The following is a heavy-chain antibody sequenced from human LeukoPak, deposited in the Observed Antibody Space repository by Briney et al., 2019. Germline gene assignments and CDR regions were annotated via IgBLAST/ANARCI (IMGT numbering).Heavy chain of an antibody. CDR1: GFTFSSYS. D-gene: IGHD1-26*01. CDR2: ISSSSSYI. Sequence: GGSLGLSCAASGFTFSSYSMNWVRQAPGKGLDWVSSISSSSSYIYYVDSVKGRFTISRDNAKNSLYPQMNSLRAEDTAVYYCAREVGATVYWGQGTLVTVSS. J-gene: IGHJ4*02. CDR3: AREVGATVY. V-gene: IGHV3-21*01.